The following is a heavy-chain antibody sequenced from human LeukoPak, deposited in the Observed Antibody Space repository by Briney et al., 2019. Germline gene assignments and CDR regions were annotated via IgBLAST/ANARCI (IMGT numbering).Heavy chain of an antibody. V-gene: IGHV3-30*02. CDR3: AKTKYQLLPYFDY. J-gene: IGHJ4*02. CDR2: IRYDGSNK. Sequence: GGSLRLSCAASGFTFSSYGMHWVRQAPGKGLEGVAFIRYDGSNKYYADSVKGRFTISRDNSKNTLYLQMNSLRAEDTAVYYCAKTKYQLLPYFDYWGQGTLVTVSS. CDR1: GFTFSSYG. D-gene: IGHD2-2*01.